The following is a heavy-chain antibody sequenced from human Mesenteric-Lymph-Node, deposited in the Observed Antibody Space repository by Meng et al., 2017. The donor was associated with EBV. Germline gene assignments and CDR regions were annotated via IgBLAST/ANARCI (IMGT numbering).Heavy chain of an antibody. Sequence: QVRVVQSGAGVKKPGASVKCSCKASGYTFTNYNVHWVRQAPGQRLEWMGRINTGIGNTKYSQRFQGRVTITSDTSASTAYMELSSLRSEDTAIYYCARDGPDVVVPGGLDYWGQGTLVTVSS. CDR2: INTGIGNT. CDR1: GYTFTNYN. D-gene: IGHD2-2*01. J-gene: IGHJ4*02. V-gene: IGHV1-3*04. CDR3: ARDGPDVVVPGGLDY.